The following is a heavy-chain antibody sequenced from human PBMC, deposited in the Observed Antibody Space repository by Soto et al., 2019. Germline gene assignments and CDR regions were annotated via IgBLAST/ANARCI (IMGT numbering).Heavy chain of an antibody. J-gene: IGHJ3*02. CDR3: ARARGFFSYDAFDI. CDR1: GGSISSYY. Sequence: TSETLSLTCTVSGGSISSYYWSWIRQPPGKGLEWIGYIYYSGSTNYNPSLKSRVTISVDTSKNQFSLKLSSVTAADTAVYYCARARGFFSYDAFDIWGQGTMVTVSS. CDR2: IYYSGST. V-gene: IGHV4-59*01. D-gene: IGHD3-3*01.